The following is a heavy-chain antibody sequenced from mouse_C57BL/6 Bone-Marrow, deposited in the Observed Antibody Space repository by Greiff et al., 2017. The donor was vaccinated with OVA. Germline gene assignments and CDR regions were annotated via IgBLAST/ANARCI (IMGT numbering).Heavy chain of an antibody. CDR2: IDPSDSYT. D-gene: IGHD2-3*01. J-gene: IGHJ1*03. CDR3: ASARWLLWYFDV. Sequence: VQLQQPGAELVMPGASVKLSCKASGYTFTSYWMHWVKQRPGQGLAWIGEIDPSDSYTNYNQKFKGKSTLTVDKSSSTAYMQLSSLTSEDSAVYYCASARWLLWYFDVGGTGTTVTVSS. V-gene: IGHV1-69*01. CDR1: GYTFTSYW.